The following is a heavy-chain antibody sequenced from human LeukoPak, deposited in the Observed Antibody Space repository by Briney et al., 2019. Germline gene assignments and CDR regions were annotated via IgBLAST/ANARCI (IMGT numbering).Heavy chain of an antibody. V-gene: IGHV4-39*07. CDR3: ARDQGKQQLATFYYFDY. J-gene: IGHJ4*02. Sequence: SETLSLTCTVSGGSISSSSYYWGWIRQPPGKGLEWIGSIYYSGSTYYNPSLKSRVTISVDTSKNQFSLKLSSVTAADTAVYYCARDQGKQQLATFYYFDYWGQGTLVTVSS. CDR1: GGSISSSSYY. D-gene: IGHD6-13*01. CDR2: IYYSGST.